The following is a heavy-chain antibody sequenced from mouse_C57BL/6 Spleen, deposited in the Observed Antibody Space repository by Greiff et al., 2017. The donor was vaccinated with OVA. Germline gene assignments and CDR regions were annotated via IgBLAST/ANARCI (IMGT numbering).Heavy chain of an antibody. CDR3: ARIETTVPFAY. D-gene: IGHD1-1*01. CDR2: IWWGDAK. Sequence: QVTLKVSGPGILQPSQSLSLTCSFSGFSLSTFGMGVGWIRQPSGQGLEWLAHIWWGDAKYYNPALKSRLTSSKDTSKNQVFRKIANVDTADTATYYCARIETTVPFAYWGQGTLVTVSA. V-gene: IGHV8-8*01. J-gene: IGHJ3*01. CDR1: GFSLSTFGMG.